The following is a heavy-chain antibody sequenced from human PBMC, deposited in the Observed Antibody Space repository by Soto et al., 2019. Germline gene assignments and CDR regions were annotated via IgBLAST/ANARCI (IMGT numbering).Heavy chain of an antibody. CDR2: IYYSGST. CDR3: ARHTPAISISDH. J-gene: IGHJ4*02. V-gene: IGHV4-39*01. D-gene: IGHD2-15*01. Sequence: SETLSLTCTVCGGSISSSSYYWGWIRQPPGKGLEWIGSIYYSGSTYYNPSLKSRVTISVDTSKNQFSLKLSSVTAADTAVYYCARHTPAISISDHWGQGTLVTVSS. CDR1: GGSISSSSYY.